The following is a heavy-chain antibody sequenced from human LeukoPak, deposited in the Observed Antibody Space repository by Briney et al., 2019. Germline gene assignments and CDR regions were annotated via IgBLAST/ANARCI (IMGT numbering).Heavy chain of an antibody. D-gene: IGHD3-22*01. Sequence: ASVKVSCKASGYTPMNYYMHWVRQAPGQGLEWMGIINPYGGSASYAQKFQGRVTMTRDTSTSTVYMELSSLRSEDTAVYYCARDPRLSSGYSTGILWYFDLWGRGTLVTVSS. CDR2: INPYGGSA. CDR3: ARDPRLSSGYSTGILWYFDL. J-gene: IGHJ2*01. CDR1: GYTPMNYY. V-gene: IGHV1-46*01.